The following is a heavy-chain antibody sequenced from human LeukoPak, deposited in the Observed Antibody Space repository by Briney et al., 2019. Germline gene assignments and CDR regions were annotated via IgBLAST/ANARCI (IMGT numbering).Heavy chain of an antibody. D-gene: IGHD6-19*01. CDR2: IYSSEST. CDR1: GGSISSYY. V-gene: IGHV4-4*07. J-gene: IGHJ3*02. Sequence: SGTLSLTCTVSGGSISSYYWSWIRQPAGKGLEWIGRIYSSESTNYNPSLKSRVTMSVDTSKKQFSLKLNSVTAADTAVYYCARERYSGWYPAFDIWGQGTMVTVSS. CDR3: ARERYSGWYPAFDI.